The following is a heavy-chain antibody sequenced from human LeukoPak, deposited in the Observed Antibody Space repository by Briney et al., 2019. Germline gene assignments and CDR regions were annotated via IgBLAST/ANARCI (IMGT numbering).Heavy chain of an antibody. CDR3: ARGLPYGSGSPRGEYFQH. Sequence: ASVKVSCKASGYTFTSYGISWVRPAPGQGLEWMGWISAYNGNTNFAQKLQGRVTMTTDTSTSTAYMELRSLRSDDTAVYYCARGLPYGSGSPRGEYFQHWGQGTLVTVSS. J-gene: IGHJ1*01. V-gene: IGHV1-18*01. D-gene: IGHD3-10*01. CDR2: ISAYNGNT. CDR1: GYTFTSYG.